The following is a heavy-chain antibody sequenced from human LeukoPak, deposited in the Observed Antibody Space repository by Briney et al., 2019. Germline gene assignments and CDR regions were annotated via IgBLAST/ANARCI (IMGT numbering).Heavy chain of an antibody. CDR3: ARVRLDSSGYYH. J-gene: IGHJ5*02. CDR1: GFTFSSYS. CDR2: ISSSSSSYI. Sequence: GGSLRLSCAASGFTFSSYSMNWVRQAPGKGLEWVSSISSSSSSYIYYADSVKGRFTISRDNAKDSLYLQMNSLRAEDTAVYYCARVRLDSSGYYHWGQGTLVTVSS. D-gene: IGHD3-22*01. V-gene: IGHV3-21*01.